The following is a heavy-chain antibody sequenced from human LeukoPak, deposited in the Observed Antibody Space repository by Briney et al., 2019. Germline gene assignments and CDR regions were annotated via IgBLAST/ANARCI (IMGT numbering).Heavy chain of an antibody. J-gene: IGHJ3*02. CDR2: IYHSGST. V-gene: IGHV4-4*02. CDR1: GGSISSSNW. D-gene: IGHD5-18*01. CDR3: ARESADTAMVHAFDI. Sequence: SGTLSLTCAVSGGSISSSNWWSWVRQPPGKGLEWIGEIYHSGSTNYNPSLKSRVTISVDKSKNQFSLKLSSVTAADTAVYYCARESADTAMVHAFDIWGQGTMVTVSS.